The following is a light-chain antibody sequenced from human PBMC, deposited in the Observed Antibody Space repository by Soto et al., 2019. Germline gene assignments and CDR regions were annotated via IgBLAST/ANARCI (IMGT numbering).Light chain of an antibody. Sequence: DVQMTQSPSSLSASVGERVTITCRASQSISSYLSWYQQKPGKAPKLLIYAASRLQSAVPSRFSGSGSGTDFTLTISSLQPEECATYYCQQSYSIPHLAFGGGTKVEIK. CDR1: QSISSY. CDR2: AAS. J-gene: IGKJ4*01. CDR3: QQSYSIPHLA. V-gene: IGKV1-39*01.